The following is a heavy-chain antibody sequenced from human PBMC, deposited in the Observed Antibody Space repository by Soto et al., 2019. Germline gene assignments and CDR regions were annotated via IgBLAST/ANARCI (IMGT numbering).Heavy chain of an antibody. V-gene: IGHV4-61*01. Sequence: PSETLSLTRTVSGVPLRSVTYYRSRTRHPPGKGLERIGYIYYSGRTNYNPCLKGRVTISVDTSKNQFSLKLSSVTAADTAVYYCARAHPTPGGDPDGFDPWGQGTLVTVS. CDR2: IYYSGRT. CDR3: ARAHPTPGGDPDGFDP. J-gene: IGHJ5*02. CDR1: GVPLRSVTYY. D-gene: IGHD2-21*02.